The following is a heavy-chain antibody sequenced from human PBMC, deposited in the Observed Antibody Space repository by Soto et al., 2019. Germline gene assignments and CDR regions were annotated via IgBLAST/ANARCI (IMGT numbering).Heavy chain of an antibody. CDR3: ARGLRYDYIWGSYRYTRWFDP. Sequence: ASVKVSCKASGYTFTSYDINWVRQATGQGLEWMGWMNPNSGNTGYAQKFQGRVTMTRNTSISTAYMELSSLRSEDTAVYYCARGLRYDYIWGSYRYTRWFDPWGQGTLVTVSS. V-gene: IGHV1-8*01. J-gene: IGHJ5*02. CDR2: MNPNSGNT. CDR1: GYTFTSYD. D-gene: IGHD3-16*02.